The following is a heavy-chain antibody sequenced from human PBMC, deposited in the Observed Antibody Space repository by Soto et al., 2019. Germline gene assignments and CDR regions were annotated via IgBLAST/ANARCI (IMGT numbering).Heavy chain of an antibody. Sequence: SETLSLTCTVSDGSIRSSSYYWGWISKTPGKGLEWIGSIYYSGSTYYNPSLKSRVTISVDTSKNQFSLKLSSVTAADTAVYYCARQPISYDYIWGSYRPANWFDPWGQGTLDTVSS. J-gene: IGHJ5*02. CDR3: ARQPISYDYIWGSYRPANWFDP. D-gene: IGHD3-16*02. V-gene: IGHV4-39*01. CDR1: DGSIRSSSYY. CDR2: IYYSGST.